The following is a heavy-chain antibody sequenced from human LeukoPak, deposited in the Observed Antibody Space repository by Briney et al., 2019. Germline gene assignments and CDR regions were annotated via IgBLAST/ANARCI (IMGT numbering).Heavy chain of an antibody. CDR2: IKEDGSEK. D-gene: IGHD3-22*01. V-gene: IGHV3-7*05. CDR1: GFPFSSSC. Sequence: PGGSLRLSCAASGFPFSSSCMSWVRQAPGKGLEWVANIKEDGSEKYYVDSVKGRFTISRDNAKNSLYLQMNSLRAEDTAVYSCARVKYDTSGYYGDYFDYWGQGTLVTVSS. CDR3: ARVKYDTSGYYGDYFDY. J-gene: IGHJ4*02.